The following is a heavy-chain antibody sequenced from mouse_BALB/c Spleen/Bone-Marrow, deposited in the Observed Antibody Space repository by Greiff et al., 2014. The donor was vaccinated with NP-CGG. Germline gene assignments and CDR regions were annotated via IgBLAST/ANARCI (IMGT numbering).Heavy chain of an antibody. Sequence: DVQLVESGGGLVKPGGSLKLSCAASGFTFSDYYMYWVRQTPEKRLEWVATISDGGSYTYYPDSVKGRFTISRDIAKNNLYLQMSSLKSEDTAMYHCARDRGVQGYAMDYWGQGTSVTVSS. D-gene: IGHD2-14*01. J-gene: IGHJ4*01. CDR2: ISDGGSYT. V-gene: IGHV5-4*02. CDR3: ARDRGVQGYAMDY. CDR1: GFTFSDYY.